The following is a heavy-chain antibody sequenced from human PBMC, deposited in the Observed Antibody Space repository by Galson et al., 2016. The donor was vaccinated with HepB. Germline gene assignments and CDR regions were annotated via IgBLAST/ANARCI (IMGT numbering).Heavy chain of an antibody. V-gene: IGHV3-53*01. CDR1: GFTVSNRY. D-gene: IGHD3-3*01. Sequence: SLRLSCAASGFTVSNRYMAWVRQAAGKGLEWVSIIFIGGNTYYTDSVKGRVTISRDGSKNTLFLQMNSPGVEDTAMYYRVRANPMGLGWFDSWGQGTLVTVSS. J-gene: IGHJ5*01. CDR2: IFIGGNT. CDR3: VRANPMGLGWFDS.